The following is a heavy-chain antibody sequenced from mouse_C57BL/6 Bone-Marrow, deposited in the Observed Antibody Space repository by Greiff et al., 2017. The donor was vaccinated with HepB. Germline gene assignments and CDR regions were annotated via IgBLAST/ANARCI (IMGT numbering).Heavy chain of an antibody. CDR1: GYTFTSYG. D-gene: IGHD2-2*01. Sequence: QVQLKESGAELARPGASVKLSCKASGYTFTSYGISWVKQRTGQGLEWIGEIYPRSGNTYYNEKFKGKATLTADKSSSTAYMELRSLTSEDSAVYFCARWMVTTPYYFDYWGQGTTLTVSS. CDR2: IYPRSGNT. V-gene: IGHV1-81*01. CDR3: ARWMVTTPYYFDY. J-gene: IGHJ2*01.